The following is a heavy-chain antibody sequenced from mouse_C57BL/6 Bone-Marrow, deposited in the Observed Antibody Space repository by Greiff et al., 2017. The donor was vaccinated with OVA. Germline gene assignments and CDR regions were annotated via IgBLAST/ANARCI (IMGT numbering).Heavy chain of an antibody. V-gene: IGHV14-3*01. CDR1: GFNIKNTY. J-gene: IGHJ4*01. Sequence: EVQLQESVAELVRPGASVKLSCTASGFNIKNTYMHWVKQRPEQGLEWIGRIDPANDNTKYATKFQGKATMTADTSSNTAYLQLSSLSSEDTAVYCGARGNFGSSFYAMDYWGQGTSVTVSS. D-gene: IGHD1-1*01. CDR2: IDPANDNT. CDR3: ARGNFGSSFYAMDY.